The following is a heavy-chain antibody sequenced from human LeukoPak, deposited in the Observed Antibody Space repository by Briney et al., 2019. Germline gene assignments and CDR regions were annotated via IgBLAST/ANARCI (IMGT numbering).Heavy chain of an antibody. D-gene: IGHD5-18*01. CDR1: GFVFTSYG. CDR2: INPNSGGT. V-gene: IGHV1-2*04. Sequence: ASVKVSCKASGFVFTSYGFTWVRQAPGQGLEWMGWINPNSGGTNYAQKFQGWVTMTRDTSISTAYMELSRLKSDDTAMYYCVRGGYRYGYDYWGQGTLVTVSS. CDR3: VRGGYRYGYDY. J-gene: IGHJ4*02.